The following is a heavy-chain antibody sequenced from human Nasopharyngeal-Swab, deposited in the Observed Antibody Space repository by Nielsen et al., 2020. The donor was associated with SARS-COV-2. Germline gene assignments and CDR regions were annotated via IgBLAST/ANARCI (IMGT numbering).Heavy chain of an antibody. Sequence: WIRQPPGKGLEWVSAISGSGGSTYYADSVKGRFTISRDNSKSTLYLQMNSLRAEDTAVYYCAKGRYCSGGSCYEADYWGQGTLVTVSS. CDR2: ISGSGGST. V-gene: IGHV3-23*01. D-gene: IGHD2-15*01. J-gene: IGHJ4*02. CDR3: AKGRYCSGGSCYEADY.